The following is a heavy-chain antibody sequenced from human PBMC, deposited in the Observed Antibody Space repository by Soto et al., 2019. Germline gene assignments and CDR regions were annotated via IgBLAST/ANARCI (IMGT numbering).Heavy chain of an antibody. Sequence: EPLSLTCTVSGGSFKIGSYSWSWIRQPPGKGLEWIGYVYHTGRTSYNPSLKSRVSISMDTSKNQFSLNLDSVTAADTAVYFCARDFAYFDSWGQGTLVTVSS. CDR2: VYHTGRT. CDR3: ARDFAYFDS. V-gene: IGHV4-61*01. CDR1: GGSFKIGSYS. J-gene: IGHJ4*02. D-gene: IGHD3-3*01.